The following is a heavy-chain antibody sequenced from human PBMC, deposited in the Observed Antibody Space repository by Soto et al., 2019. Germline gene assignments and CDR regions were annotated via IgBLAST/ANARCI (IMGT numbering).Heavy chain of an antibody. CDR3: AKVPVGATGRFDY. J-gene: IGHJ4*02. Sequence: GGSLRLSCAGSGFTFSNYAMSWVRQAPGKGLAWVSAISGSGGSTYYADSVKGRFTISRDNSKNTLYLQMDSLRAEDTALYYCAKVPVGATGRFDYWGQGTLVTVSS. CDR1: GFTFSNYA. CDR2: ISGSGGST. D-gene: IGHD1-26*01. V-gene: IGHV3-23*01.